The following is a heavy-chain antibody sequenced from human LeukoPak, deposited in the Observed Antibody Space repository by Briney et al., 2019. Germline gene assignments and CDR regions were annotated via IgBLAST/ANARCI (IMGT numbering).Heavy chain of an antibody. CDR1: GYTFTGYY. D-gene: IGHD7-27*01. J-gene: IGHJ4*02. CDR3: AREDWGGKNLDY. CDR2: ITPNSGGT. V-gene: IGHV1-2*02. Sequence: ASVKVSCKASGYTFTGYYMHWVRQAPGQGLEWMGWITPNSGGTNYAQKFQGRVTLTRDTSINTAYMELSRLRSDDTAVYYCAREDWGGKNLDYWGQGTLVTVSS.